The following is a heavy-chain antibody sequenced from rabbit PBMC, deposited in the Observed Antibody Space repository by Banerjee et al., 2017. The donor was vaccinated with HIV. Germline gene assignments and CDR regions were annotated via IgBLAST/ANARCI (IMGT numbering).Heavy chain of an antibody. V-gene: IGHV1S45*01. CDR2: IYTGSGGST. CDR3: AREYNL. Sequence: QEQLVESGGGLVQPEGSLTLTCKASGFDLSSGYYMCWVRQAPGKGLEWIGCIYTGSGGSTYYANWAKGRFTISKTSSTTVTLQMTSLTAADTATYFCAREYNLWGPGTLVTVS. CDR1: GFDLSSGYY. J-gene: IGHJ4*01.